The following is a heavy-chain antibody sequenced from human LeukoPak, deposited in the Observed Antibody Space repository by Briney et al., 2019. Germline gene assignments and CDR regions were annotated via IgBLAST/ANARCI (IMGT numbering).Heavy chain of an antibody. V-gene: IGHV3-20*04. Sequence: GGSERLSCATSGFIFEDYVMSWARQAPGKGLEWVSGINWNGGSTGYADSTKGRFTISRDTANNSLHLQMNSLRAEDTAVYYCAREYLAGTFDPWG. CDR2: INWNGGST. CDR1: GFIFEDYV. D-gene: IGHD3-10*01. CDR3: AREYLAGTFDP. J-gene: IGHJ5*02.